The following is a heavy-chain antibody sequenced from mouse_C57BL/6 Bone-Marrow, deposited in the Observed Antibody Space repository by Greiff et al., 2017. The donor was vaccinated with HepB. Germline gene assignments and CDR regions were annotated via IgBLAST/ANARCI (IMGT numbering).Heavy chain of an antibody. CDR1: GYTFTGYW. V-gene: IGHV1-9*01. Sequence: QVQLKQSGAELMKPGASVKLSCKATGYTFTGYWIEWVKQRPGHGLEWIGEILPGSGSTNYNEKFKGKATFTADTSSNTAYMQLSSLTTEDSAIYYGRSHYDYDVRWYFDVWGTGTTVTVSS. CDR3: RSHYDYDVRWYFDV. D-gene: IGHD2-4*01. CDR2: ILPGSGST. J-gene: IGHJ1*03.